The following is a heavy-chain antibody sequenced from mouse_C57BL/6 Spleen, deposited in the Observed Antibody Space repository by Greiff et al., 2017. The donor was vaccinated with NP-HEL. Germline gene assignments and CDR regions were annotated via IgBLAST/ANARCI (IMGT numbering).Heavy chain of an antibody. Sequence: EVQLVESGGGLVKPGGSLKLSCAASGFTFSSYAMSWVRQTPEKRLEWVATISDGGSYTYYPDNVKGRFTISRDNAKNNLYLQMSHLKSEDTAMYHCARDWAPYGSSPYYFDYWGQGTTLTVSS. D-gene: IGHD1-1*01. CDR3: ARDWAPYGSSPYYFDY. V-gene: IGHV5-4*01. CDR2: ISDGGSYT. CDR1: GFTFSSYA. J-gene: IGHJ2*01.